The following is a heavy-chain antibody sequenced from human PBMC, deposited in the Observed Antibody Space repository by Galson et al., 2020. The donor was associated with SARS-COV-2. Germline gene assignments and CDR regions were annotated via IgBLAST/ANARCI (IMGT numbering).Heavy chain of an antibody. J-gene: IGHJ4*02. V-gene: IGHV3-74*01. CDR3: ARGDMGNEYFDY. CDR1: GFTFSSYW. CDR2: IYSEGSST. D-gene: IGHD7-27*01. Sequence: GGSLILSCAASGFTFSSYWMHWVRQAPGKGLVWVSRIYSEGSSTSYADSVKGRFTISGDNAKNTLYLQMNSLRAEDTAVDYCARGDMGNEYFDYWGQGTLVTVSS.